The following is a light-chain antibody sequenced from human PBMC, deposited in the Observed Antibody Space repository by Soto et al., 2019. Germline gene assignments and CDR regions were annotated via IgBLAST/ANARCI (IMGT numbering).Light chain of an antibody. CDR1: QSVSSSY. CDR2: GAS. J-gene: IGKJ1*01. V-gene: IGKV3-20*01. CDR3: QQFGSSSWT. Sequence: ESVLTQSPGTLSLSPGEKATLSCRASQSVSSSYLAWYQQKPGQAPRLLIYGASSRATGIPDRFSGSGSGTDFTLTVSRLEPEDFAVYYCQQFGSSSWTFGQGTTVEIQ.